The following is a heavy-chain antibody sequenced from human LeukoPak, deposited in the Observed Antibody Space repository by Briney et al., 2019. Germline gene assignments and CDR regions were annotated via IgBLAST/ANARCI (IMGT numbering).Heavy chain of an antibody. J-gene: IGHJ3*02. CDR3: ARGTGAFDI. CDR1: GFTFSSYA. V-gene: IGHV3-30-3*01. CDR2: ISYDGSNK. Sequence: GGSLRLSCAASGFTFSSYAMHWVRQAPGRGLEWVAVISYDGSNKYYADSVKGRFTISRDNAKNSLYLQMNSLRAEDTAVYYCARGTGAFDIWGQGTMVTVSS.